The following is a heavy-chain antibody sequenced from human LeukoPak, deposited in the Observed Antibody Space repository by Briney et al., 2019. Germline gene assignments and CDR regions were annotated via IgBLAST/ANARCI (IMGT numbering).Heavy chain of an antibody. V-gene: IGHV1-46*01. Sequence: GASVKVSCKASGYTFTSYYMHWVRQAPGQGLEWMGIINPSGGSTSYAQKFQGRVTMTRDTSTSTVYMELSSLRSEDTAVYYCARDVKVGYYDSSGYCDYWGQGTLVTVSS. CDR1: GYTFTSYY. D-gene: IGHD3-22*01. CDR2: INPSGGST. J-gene: IGHJ4*02. CDR3: ARDVKVGYYDSSGYCDY.